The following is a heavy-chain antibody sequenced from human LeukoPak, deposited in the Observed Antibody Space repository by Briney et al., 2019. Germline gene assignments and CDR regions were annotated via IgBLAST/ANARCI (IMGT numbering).Heavy chain of an antibody. CDR2: IKSKTDGGTT. Sequence: PGGSLRLSCAASGFTFSNAWMNWVRQAPGKGLEWVGRIKSKTDGGTTDYAAPVKGRFTISREDSKNTLYLQMNSLKTEDTAVYYCTTDSSSWYWDFDYWGQGTLVTVSS. CDR3: TTDSSSWYWDFDY. CDR1: GFTFSNAW. D-gene: IGHD6-13*01. V-gene: IGHV3-15*07. J-gene: IGHJ4*02.